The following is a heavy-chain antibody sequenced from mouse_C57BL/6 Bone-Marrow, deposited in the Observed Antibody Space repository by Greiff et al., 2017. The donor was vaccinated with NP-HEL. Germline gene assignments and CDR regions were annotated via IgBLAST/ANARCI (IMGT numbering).Heavy chain of an antibody. J-gene: IGHJ4*01. CDR3: AREGGLRRRTYAMDY. D-gene: IGHD2-4*01. CDR1: GFTFSDYY. CDR2: INDDGSST. V-gene: IGHV5-16*01. Sequence: EVNVVESEGGVVQPGSSMKLSCTASGFTFSDYYMAWVRQVQEKGLEWVANINDDGSSTYYLDSLKSRFIISRDNANNILYLQMRSLKSEDTATYYCAREGGLRRRTYAMDYWGQGTSVTVSS.